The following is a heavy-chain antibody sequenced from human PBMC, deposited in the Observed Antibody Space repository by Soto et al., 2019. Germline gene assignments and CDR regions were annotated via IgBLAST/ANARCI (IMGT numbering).Heavy chain of an antibody. J-gene: IGHJ4*02. CDR3: SRDAYSSGYDSDY. CDR2: INTGRGNT. Sequence: QVQLVQSGAEVKKPGASVKISCKTSGYTFTRYTIHWVRQAPGQRLEWMGWINTGRGNTKYSEKLQGRVTLTADTAASTAYMELSSLPSADTALYYCSRDAYSSGYDSDYWGQGTLVTVSS. V-gene: IGHV1-3*04. CDR1: GYTFTRYT. D-gene: IGHD5-18*01.